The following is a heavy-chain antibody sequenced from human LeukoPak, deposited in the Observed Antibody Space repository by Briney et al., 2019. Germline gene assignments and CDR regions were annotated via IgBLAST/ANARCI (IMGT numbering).Heavy chain of an antibody. CDR2: IYYSGST. J-gene: IGHJ6*03. CDR3: ARGVVSTGKSRYYYYYMDV. CDR1: GGSTSSHY. V-gene: IGHV4-59*11. Sequence: PSETLSLTCTVSGGSTSSHYWSWIRQPPGKGLEWIGYIYYSGSTNYNPSLKSRVTISVDTSKNQFSLKLSSVTAADTAVYYCARGVVSTGKSRYYYYYMDVWGKGTTVTVSS. D-gene: IGHD1-1*01.